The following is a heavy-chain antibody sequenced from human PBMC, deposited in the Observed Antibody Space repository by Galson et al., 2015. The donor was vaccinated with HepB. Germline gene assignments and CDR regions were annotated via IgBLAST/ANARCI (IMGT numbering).Heavy chain of an antibody. D-gene: IGHD6-19*01. CDR3: AKDKQWLSYYYYGIDV. CDR2: LSYDGSNK. CDR1: GFTFSSYG. Sequence: SLRLSCAASGFTFSSYGMHWVRPAPGQGLEWVAVLSYDGSNKYYADSVKGRFTISRDNSKNTLYLQMNSLRAEDTAVYYCAKDKQWLSYYYYGIDVWGQGTTVTVSS. J-gene: IGHJ6*02. V-gene: IGHV3-30*18.